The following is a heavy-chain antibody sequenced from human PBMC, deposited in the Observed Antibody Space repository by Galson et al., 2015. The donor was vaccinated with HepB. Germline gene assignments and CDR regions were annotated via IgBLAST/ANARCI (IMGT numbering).Heavy chain of an antibody. Sequence: QSGAEVKKPGESLKISCKGSGYSFTSYWIGWVRQMPGKGLEWMGIIYPGDSDTRYSPSFQGQVTISADKSISTAYLQWSSLKASDTAMYYCARLISGYDYGHDTAMAGDWFDPWGQGTLVTVSS. J-gene: IGHJ5*02. CDR1: GYSFTSYW. V-gene: IGHV5-51*01. D-gene: IGHD5-12*01. CDR2: IYPGDSDT. CDR3: ARLISGYDYGHDTAMAGDWFDP.